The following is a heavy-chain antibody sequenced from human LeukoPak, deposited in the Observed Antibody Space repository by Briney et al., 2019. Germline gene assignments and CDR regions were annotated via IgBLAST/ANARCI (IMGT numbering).Heavy chain of an antibody. CDR3: ARGEGS. CDR1: GGSVSSYY. V-gene: IGHV4-59*02. J-gene: IGHJ5*02. CDR2: MYHSGSSKTT. D-gene: IGHD1-26*01. Sequence: SETLSLTCTVSGGSVSSYYWSWIRQPPGKGLEWIGYMYHSGSSKTTNYNPSLKSRVAISVDTSKNQFSLKLSSVTAADTAVYYCARGEGSWGQGTLVTVSS.